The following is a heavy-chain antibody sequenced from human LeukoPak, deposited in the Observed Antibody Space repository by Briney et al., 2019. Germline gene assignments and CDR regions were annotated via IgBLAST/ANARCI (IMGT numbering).Heavy chain of an antibody. J-gene: IGHJ4*02. Sequence: GGSLRLSCAASGFTFSSYAMNWVRQAPGRGLEWVSAISNSGVSTFYADSVKGRFTISRDNSKNTLYLQMNSLRAEDTAVYYCAKIGGSGWLFDYWGQGTLVTVSS. D-gene: IGHD6-19*01. CDR3: AKIGGSGWLFDY. CDR2: ISNSGVST. CDR1: GFTFSSYA. V-gene: IGHV3-23*01.